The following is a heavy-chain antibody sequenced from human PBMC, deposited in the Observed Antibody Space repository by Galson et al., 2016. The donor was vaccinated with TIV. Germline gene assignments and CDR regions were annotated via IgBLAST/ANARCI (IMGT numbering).Heavy chain of an antibody. J-gene: IGHJ2*01. CDR3: ARRYFDL. V-gene: IGHV3-7*01. Sequence: LRLSCAFSGFNFNADWMSWVRQAPGEGLEWLANIKEDGTVKYYVGSVEGRFTISRDNAKSSLFLQMNSLRAEDTAVYYCARRYFDLWGRGTLVTVSS. CDR1: GFNFNADW. CDR2: IKEDGTVK.